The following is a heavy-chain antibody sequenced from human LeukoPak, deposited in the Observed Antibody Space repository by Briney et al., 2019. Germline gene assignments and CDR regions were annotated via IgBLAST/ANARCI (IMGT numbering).Heavy chain of an antibody. J-gene: IGHJ4*02. Sequence: GGSPRLSCAASGFTFSSYAMIWVRQAPGKGLEWVSAISGSGGSTYYADSVKGRFTISRDNSKNTLYLQMNSLRAEDTAVYYCARGRWLQSYYFDYWGQGTLVTVSS. CDR3: ARGRWLQSYYFDY. V-gene: IGHV3-23*01. CDR1: GFTFSSYA. D-gene: IGHD5-24*01. CDR2: ISGSGGST.